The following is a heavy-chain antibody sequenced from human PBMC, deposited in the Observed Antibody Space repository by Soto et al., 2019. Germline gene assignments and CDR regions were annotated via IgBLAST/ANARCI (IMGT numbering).Heavy chain of an antibody. CDR2: IKQDGSEK. Sequence: GGSLRLSCAASGFTFSSYWMSWVRQAPGKGLEWVANIKQDGSEKYYVDSVKGRFTISRDNAKNSLYLQMNSLRAEDTAVYYCARRGYSGYDNYYFDYWGQGTLVTVSS. CDR1: GFTFSSYW. D-gene: IGHD5-12*01. J-gene: IGHJ4*02. V-gene: IGHV3-7*01. CDR3: ARRGYSGYDNYYFDY.